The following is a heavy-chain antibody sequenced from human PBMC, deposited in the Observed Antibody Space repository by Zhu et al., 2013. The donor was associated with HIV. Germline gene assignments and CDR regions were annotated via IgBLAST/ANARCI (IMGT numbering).Heavy chain of an antibody. CDR3: ARGGARGGAFDY. CDR1: GGTFSNYA. J-gene: IGHJ4*02. Sequence: VQLVQSGAEVNEGLGSSVKVSCKASGGTFSNYAITWVRQAPGQGLQWMGWINPNSGATNYGQSFQGRVTMTRDTSISSVYMDLTRLTSYDTAVYYCARGGARGGAFDYWGQGTLVTVSS. CDR2: INPNSGAT. D-gene: IGHD3-16*01. V-gene: IGHV1-2*02.